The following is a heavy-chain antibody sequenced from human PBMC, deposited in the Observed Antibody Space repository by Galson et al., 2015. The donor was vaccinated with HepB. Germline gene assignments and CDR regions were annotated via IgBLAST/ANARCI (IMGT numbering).Heavy chain of an antibody. CDR2: ISSTASTI. CDR1: GFTFSSYE. V-gene: IGHV3-48*03. J-gene: IGHJ6*02. CDR3: AGGPCSGSGCYSYYYSGMDV. Sequence: SLRLSCAASGFTFSSYEMNWVRQAPGKGLEWISYISSTASTIYYADSVKGRFTISRDNAKNSLYLEMNGLRAEDTAVYYCAGGPCSGSGCYSYYYSGMDVWGQGTTVTVSS. D-gene: IGHD2-15*01.